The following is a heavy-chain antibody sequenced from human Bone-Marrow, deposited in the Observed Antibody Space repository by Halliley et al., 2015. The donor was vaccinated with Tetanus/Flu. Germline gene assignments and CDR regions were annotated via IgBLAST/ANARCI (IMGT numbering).Heavy chain of an antibody. Sequence: SLRLSCAASGFTFSNYWLNWVRQAPGKGLEWVATIKQDGSEKYYVDSVRGRFTISRDNAENSLYLQMDSLRAEDTAVYYCAAAYHSIALFQYWAQGPLVPVSS. CDR1: GFTFSNYW. J-gene: IGHJ4*02. CDR2: IKQDGSEK. D-gene: IGHD3-22*01. CDR3: AAAYHSIALFQY. V-gene: IGHV3-7*01.